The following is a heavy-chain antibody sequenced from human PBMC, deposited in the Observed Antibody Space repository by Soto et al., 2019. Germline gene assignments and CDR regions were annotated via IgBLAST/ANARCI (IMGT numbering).Heavy chain of an antibody. CDR1: GGSISSSSYY. J-gene: IGHJ6*02. Sequence: QLQLQESGPGLVKPSETLSLTCTVSGGSISSSSYYWGWIRQPPGKGLEWIGSIYYSGSTYYNPSLKSRVTISVDTSKNQFSLKLSSVTAADTAVYYCAGGDTMIVVVPMRSDGMDVWGQGTTVTVSS. D-gene: IGHD3-22*01. V-gene: IGHV4-39*01. CDR3: AGGDTMIVVVPMRSDGMDV. CDR2: IYYSGST.